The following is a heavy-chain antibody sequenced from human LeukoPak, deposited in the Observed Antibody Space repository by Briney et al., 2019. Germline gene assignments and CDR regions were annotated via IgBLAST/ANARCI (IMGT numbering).Heavy chain of an antibody. CDR1: GFTFNSYA. Sequence: GGSLRLSCVASGFTFNSYAMSWVRQAPGKGLEWVSAVTGSGDSTHYADSVKGRFTISRDNSKSTLYLQMNSLRAEDTAVFYCARVYSSSSGKNAFDIWGQGTVVIVSS. CDR2: VTGSGDST. D-gene: IGHD6-6*01. CDR3: ARVYSSSSGKNAFDI. V-gene: IGHV3-23*01. J-gene: IGHJ3*02.